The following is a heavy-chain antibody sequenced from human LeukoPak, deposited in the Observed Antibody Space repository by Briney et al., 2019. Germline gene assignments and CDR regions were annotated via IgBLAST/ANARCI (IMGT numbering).Heavy chain of an antibody. CDR1: GFTFSSYA. J-gene: IGHJ4*02. D-gene: IGHD6-13*01. V-gene: IGHV3-23*01. CDR3: AKDIIIAAAGPAYFDY. Sequence: GGSLRLSCAASGFTFSSYAMSWVRQAPGKGLEWVSAISGSGDKTYYADSVKGRFTISRDSSKNTMYLQMNSLRAEDTAVYYCAKDIIIAAAGPAYFDYWGQGTLVTVSS. CDR2: ISGSGDKT.